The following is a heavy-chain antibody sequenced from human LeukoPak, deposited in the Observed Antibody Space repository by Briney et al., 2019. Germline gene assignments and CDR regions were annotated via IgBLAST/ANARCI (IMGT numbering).Heavy chain of an antibody. Sequence: GGTLRLSCAASGFTFSGFAMSWIRQAPGKGLEGVASISRSGESTFYPDSVRGRFTISRDNSKNTVSLQMESLRAEDTALYYCAKDYAVGSIDYWGQGTLVTVSS. CDR3: AKDYAVGSIDY. D-gene: IGHD3-16*01. J-gene: IGHJ4*02. CDR1: GFTFSGFA. CDR2: ISRSGEST. V-gene: IGHV3-23*01.